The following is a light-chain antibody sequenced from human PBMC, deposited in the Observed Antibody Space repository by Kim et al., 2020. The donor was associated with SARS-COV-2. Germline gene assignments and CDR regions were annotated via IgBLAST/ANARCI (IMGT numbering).Light chain of an antibody. CDR2: AAS. CDR3: LQDYNYPWT. Sequence: AIQMTQSPSSLSASVGDSVTVTCRSSQDIGNDLSWYQQKPGKAPNLLIYAASSLQTGVPSRFSGSRSGTDFTLTISSLQPEDFATYYCLQDYNYPWTFGQGTKVDIK. V-gene: IGKV1-6*01. J-gene: IGKJ1*01. CDR1: QDIGND.